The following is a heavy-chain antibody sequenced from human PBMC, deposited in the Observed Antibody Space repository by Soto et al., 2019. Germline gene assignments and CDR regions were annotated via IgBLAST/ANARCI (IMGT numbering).Heavy chain of an antibody. CDR2: IWYDGSNK. J-gene: IGHJ6*02. Sequence: GGSLRLSCAASGFTFSSYGMHWVRQAPGKGLEWVAVIWYDGSNKYYADSVKGRFTISRDNSKNTLYLQMNSLRAEDTAVYYCARDPIYCSGGSCYYYYGMDVWGQGPTVTVSS. CDR1: GFTFSSYG. D-gene: IGHD2-15*01. CDR3: ARDPIYCSGGSCYYYYGMDV. V-gene: IGHV3-33*01.